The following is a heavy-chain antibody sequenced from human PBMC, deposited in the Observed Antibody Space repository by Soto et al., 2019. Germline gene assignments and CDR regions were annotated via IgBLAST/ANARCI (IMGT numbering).Heavy chain of an antibody. CDR3: ASEFAGYFDY. CDR1: GFTFSDYY. V-gene: IGHV3-11*01. Sequence: QVQLVESGGGLVKPGGSLRLSCAASGFTFSDYYMSWIRQAPGKGLEWVSYISSSGNTLYYADSVKGRFPMSRDNAKKSLYLQMNSLRDEDTAMYYCASEFAGYFDYWGQGALVTVSS. J-gene: IGHJ4*02. D-gene: IGHD3-10*01. CDR2: ISSSGNTL.